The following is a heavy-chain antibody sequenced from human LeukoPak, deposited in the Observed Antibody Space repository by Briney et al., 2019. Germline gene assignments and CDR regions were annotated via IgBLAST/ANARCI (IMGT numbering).Heavy chain of an antibody. CDR3: ARGRGGLATAEYFQH. CDR1: GESFSDYY. Sequence: SETLSLTCAVYGESFSDYYWSWIRQPPGRGLEWIGEVNHGGTTNYNPSLKSRVTISVDTSKNQFSLKLSSVTAADTAVYYCARGRGGLATAEYFQHWGQGTLVTVSS. V-gene: IGHV4-34*01. D-gene: IGHD2-15*01. CDR2: VNHGGTT. J-gene: IGHJ1*01.